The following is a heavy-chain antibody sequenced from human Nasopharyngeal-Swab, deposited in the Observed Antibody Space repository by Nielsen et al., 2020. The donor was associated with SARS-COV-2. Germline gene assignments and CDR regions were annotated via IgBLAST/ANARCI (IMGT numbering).Heavy chain of an antibody. V-gene: IGHV7-4-1*02. CDR3: ARGHDTSDY. CDR2: INTNTGNP. D-gene: IGHD3-9*01. J-gene: IGHJ4*02. Sequence: WVRQAPGQGLEWMGWINTNTGNPTCAQGFTGRFVFSLDTSVSTAYLQISSLKAEDTAVYYCARGHDTSDYWGQGTLVTVSS.